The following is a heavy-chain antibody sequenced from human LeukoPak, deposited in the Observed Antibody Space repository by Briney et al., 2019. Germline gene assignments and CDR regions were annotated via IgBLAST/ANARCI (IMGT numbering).Heavy chain of an antibody. Sequence: GRSLGLSCVASGFNFDIYSMHWVRQAPGKGLQWVAVISYDGFYQYYADSVKGRFTVSRDNSRNTLYLQMNILRAEDTGVYYCTREEVRGPLDNWGQGTLVTVSS. CDR3: TREEVRGPLDN. V-gene: IGHV3-30*04. J-gene: IGHJ4*02. D-gene: IGHD3-10*01. CDR1: GFNFDIYS. CDR2: ISYDGFYQ.